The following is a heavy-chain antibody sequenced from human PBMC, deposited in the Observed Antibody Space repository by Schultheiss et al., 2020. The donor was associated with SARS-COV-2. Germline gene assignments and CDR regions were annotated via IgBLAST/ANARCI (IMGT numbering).Heavy chain of an antibody. CDR3: AKVPYDTSGYYYFDY. CDR2: IWYDGSNK. Sequence: GGSLRLSCAASGFTFSSYGMHWVRQAPGKGLEWVAVIWYDGSNKYYADSVKGRFTISRDNSKNTVYLQMNGLRAEDTAVYYCAKVPYDTSGYYYFDYWGQGTLVTVSS. CDR1: GFTFSSYG. V-gene: IGHV3-33*06. J-gene: IGHJ4*02. D-gene: IGHD3-22*01.